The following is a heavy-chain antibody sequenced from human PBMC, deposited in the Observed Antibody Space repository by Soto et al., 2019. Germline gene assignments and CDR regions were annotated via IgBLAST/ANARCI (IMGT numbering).Heavy chain of an antibody. V-gene: IGHV4-4*02. D-gene: IGHD1-26*01. CDR3: ARDGGVWGAFDP. CDR2: IYHSGSA. Sequence: QVQLQESGPGLVKPSGTLSLTCAFSGGSISSSNWWSWVRQPPGKGLEWIGEIYHSGSANYNPSPNGRISIPLDKTKNQSSPVLSSVTAADQAVYYCARDGGVWGAFDPWGQGTMVTVSS. J-gene: IGHJ5*02. CDR1: GGSISSSNW.